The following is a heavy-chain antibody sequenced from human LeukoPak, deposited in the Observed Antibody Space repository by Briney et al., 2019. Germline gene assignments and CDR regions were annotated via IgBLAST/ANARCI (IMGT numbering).Heavy chain of an antibody. Sequence: PGGSLRLSCAGSGFTVSSNYMSWVRQAPGKGLEWVSVIYSGGSTYYADSVKGRFTISRDNSKNTLYLQMNSLRAEDTAVYYCARETGWAAAGILESNAFDIWGQGTMVTVSS. CDR3: ARETGWAAAGILESNAFDI. CDR2: IYSGGST. J-gene: IGHJ3*02. CDR1: GFTVSSNY. V-gene: IGHV3-53*01. D-gene: IGHD6-13*01.